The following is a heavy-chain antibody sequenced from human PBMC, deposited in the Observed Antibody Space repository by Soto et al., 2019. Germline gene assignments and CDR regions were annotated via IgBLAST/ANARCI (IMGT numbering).Heavy chain of an antibody. CDR3: AKDLEGIFGVVIYYYYYGMDV. CDR1: GFTFSSYA. D-gene: IGHD3-3*01. J-gene: IGHJ6*02. V-gene: IGHV3-23*01. CDR2: ISGSGGST. Sequence: EVQLLESGGGLVQPGGSLRLSCAASGFTFSSYAMSWVRQATGKGLEWGSAISGSGGSTYYADSVKGRFTISRDNSKNTLYLQMNSLRAEDTAVYYCAKDLEGIFGVVIYYYYYGMDVWGQGTTVTVSS.